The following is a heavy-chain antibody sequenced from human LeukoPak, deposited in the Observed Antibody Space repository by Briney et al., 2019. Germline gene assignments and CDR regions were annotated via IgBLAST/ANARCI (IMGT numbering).Heavy chain of an antibody. J-gene: IGHJ5*01. CDR1: GDSVSSNDAA. D-gene: IGHD3-10*01. CDR2: TFYRSKWYY. Sequence: SQTLSLTCAISGDSVSSNDAAWSWIRQSPSRGLEWLGRTFYRSKWYYDYAPSVRSRVTINPDTSKSQFSLQLDSVTPEDTAVYYYAREVAIIRGVRNWFDSWGPGILVTVSS. CDR3: AREVAIIRGVRNWFDS. V-gene: IGHV6-1*01.